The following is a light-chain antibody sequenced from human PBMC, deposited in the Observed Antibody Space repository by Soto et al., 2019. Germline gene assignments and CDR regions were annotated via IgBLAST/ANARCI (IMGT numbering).Light chain of an antibody. V-gene: IGKV1-8*01. Sequence: AIRMTQSPSSLSASTGDRVTITCRASQGISSYLAWYQQKQGKAHKLLIYAASTLQSGVPSRFSGSGSGTDFTLTISRLQSEDFATDYCQQYYSYPPGAFGPGTRVDIK. CDR2: AAS. CDR1: QGISSY. J-gene: IGKJ3*01. CDR3: QQYYSYPPGA.